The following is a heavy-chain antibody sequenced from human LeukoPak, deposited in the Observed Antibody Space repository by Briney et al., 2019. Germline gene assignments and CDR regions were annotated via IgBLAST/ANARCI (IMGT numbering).Heavy chain of an antibody. CDR1: GYSFTSYW. CDR2: XXPGDSDT. J-gene: IGHJ6*02. Sequence: GESLKISCKGSGYSFTSYWIGWVRQMPGKGLEWMXXXXPGDSDTRYSPSFQGQVTISADKSISTAYLQWSSLKASDTAMYYCARHPYYYDSSGSSGMDVWGQGTTVTVSS. V-gene: IGHV5-51*01. CDR3: ARHPYYYDSSGSSGMDV. D-gene: IGHD3-22*01.